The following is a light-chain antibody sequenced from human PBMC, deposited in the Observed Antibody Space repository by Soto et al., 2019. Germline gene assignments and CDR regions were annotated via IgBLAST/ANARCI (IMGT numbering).Light chain of an antibody. CDR2: DVS. V-gene: IGLV2-14*01. CDR3: SSYKGSSTLVV. J-gene: IGLJ2*01. Sequence: QSALTQPASVSGSPGQSITISCTGTSSDVGGYNYVSWYQQHPGKAPKLMIYDVSNRPSGVSNRFSGSKSGNTASLTISGLQAEDEDDYYCSSYKGSSTLVVFGGGTKLTVL. CDR1: SSDVGGYNY.